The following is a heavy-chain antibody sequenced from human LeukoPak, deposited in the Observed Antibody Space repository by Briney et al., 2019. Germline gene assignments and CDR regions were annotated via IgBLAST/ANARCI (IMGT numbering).Heavy chain of an antibody. CDR2: ISGSGGTT. J-gene: IGHJ6*03. V-gene: IGHV3-23*01. CDR1: GFTFRNYA. D-gene: IGHD2-15*01. CDR3: AKSDMYCNGGIRYPYYYMDV. Sequence: PGGSLRLSCAASGFTFRNYAMRWVRQAPGKGLEWVSAISGSGGTTYYADSVKGRFTISRDNSKNTMYLQMKSLRAEDTAVYHCAKSDMYCNGGIRYPYYYMDVWGRGTTVTVSS.